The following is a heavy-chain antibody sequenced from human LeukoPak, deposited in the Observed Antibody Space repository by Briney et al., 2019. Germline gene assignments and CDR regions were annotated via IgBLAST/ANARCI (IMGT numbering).Heavy chain of an antibody. J-gene: IGHJ3*02. CDR3: VRVGGSGSYAFDI. D-gene: IGHD3-10*01. Sequence: SETLSLTCTVSGGSVSSGSYYWSWIRQPPGKGLEWIGYIYYSGSTNYNSSLKSRVTISVDTSKNQFSLKLSSVTAADTAVYYCVRVGGSGSYAFDIWGQGTMVTVSS. CDR2: IYYSGST. V-gene: IGHV4-61*01. CDR1: GGSVSSGSYY.